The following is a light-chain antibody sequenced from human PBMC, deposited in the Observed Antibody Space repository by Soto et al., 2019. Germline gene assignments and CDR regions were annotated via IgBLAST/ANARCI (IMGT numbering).Light chain of an antibody. J-gene: IGLJ1*01. Sequence: QSVLTQPASVSGSPGQSITISCTGTSSDVGGYNYVSWYQQHPDKAPRLMIYDVSNRPSGVSDRFSGSKSGDTASLTISGLQAEDEADYYCTSFKRRHNYVFGNGTKVTV. CDR3: TSFKRRHNYV. V-gene: IGLV2-14*03. CDR1: SSDVGGYNY. CDR2: DVS.